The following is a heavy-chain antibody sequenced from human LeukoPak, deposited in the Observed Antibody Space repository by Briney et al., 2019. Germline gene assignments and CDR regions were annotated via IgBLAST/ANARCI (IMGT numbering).Heavy chain of an antibody. CDR1: GFTFSVYG. CDR3: SGQYSSSSVVDY. J-gene: IGHJ4*02. V-gene: IGHV3-33*03. CDR2: IWNDGSNK. Sequence: GGSLRLSCAASGFTFSVYGMHWVRQAPGKGLEWVAVIWNDGSNKYYADSVKGRFTISRDNAKNSLYLQMNSLRAEDTAIYYCSGQYSSSSVVDYWGQGTLVTVSS. D-gene: IGHD6-6*01.